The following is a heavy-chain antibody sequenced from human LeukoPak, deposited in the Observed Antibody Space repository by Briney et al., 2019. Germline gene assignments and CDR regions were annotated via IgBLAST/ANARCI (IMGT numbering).Heavy chain of an antibody. CDR2: INTNTGNP. Sequence: EASVKVSCKASGGTFSSYAISWVRQAPGQGLEWMGWINTNTGNPTYAQGFTGRFVFSLDTSVSTAYLQISSLKADDTAVYYCAKPREYTAGFFDYWGQGTLVTVSS. CDR1: GGTFSSYA. CDR3: AKPREYTAGFFDY. V-gene: IGHV7-4-1*02. J-gene: IGHJ4*02. D-gene: IGHD5-18*01.